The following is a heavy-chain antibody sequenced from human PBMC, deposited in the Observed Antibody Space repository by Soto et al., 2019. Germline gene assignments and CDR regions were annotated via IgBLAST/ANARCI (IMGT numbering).Heavy chain of an antibody. D-gene: IGHD3-22*01. CDR1: GFTFSDYA. J-gene: IGHJ4*02. Sequence: LRLSCAASGFTFSDYAMHWVRQAPGKGLEWVSAISGSGGSTYYADSVKGRFTISRDNSKNTLYLQMNSLRAEDTAVYYCAKASTGYYYDSSGYFDYWGQGTLVTVSS. CDR2: ISGSGGST. CDR3: AKASTGYYYDSSGYFDY. V-gene: IGHV3-23*01.